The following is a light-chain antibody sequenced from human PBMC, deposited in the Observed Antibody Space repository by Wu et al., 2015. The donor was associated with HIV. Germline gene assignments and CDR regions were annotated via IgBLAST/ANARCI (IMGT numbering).Light chain of an antibody. J-gene: IGKJ1*01. Sequence: EIVLTQSPVTLSVSPGERATLSCRASQSVASNYIAWFQQKPGQAPRLLIYDASNRATGIPARFSGSGSGTDFTLTISSLEPEDFALYYCQQRSNWPWTFGQGTKVEFK. CDR3: QQRSNWPWT. V-gene: IGKV3-11*01. CDR1: QSVASNY. CDR2: DAS.